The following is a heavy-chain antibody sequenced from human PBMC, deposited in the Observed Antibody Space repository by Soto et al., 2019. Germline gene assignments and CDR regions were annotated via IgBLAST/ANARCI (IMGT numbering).Heavy chain of an antibody. J-gene: IGHJ6*02. CDR1: GYTFTSYY. Sequence: ASVKVSCKASGYTFTSYYVHWVRQAPGQGLEWMGIINPSGGSTTYAQKFQDRVIMTRDTSTSTVHMELSSLRSADTAVYYCARTGSGSTYSYYYVMDVWGQGTTVTVSS. CDR2: INPSGGST. D-gene: IGHD2-15*01. CDR3: ARTGSGSTYSYYYVMDV. V-gene: IGHV1-46*01.